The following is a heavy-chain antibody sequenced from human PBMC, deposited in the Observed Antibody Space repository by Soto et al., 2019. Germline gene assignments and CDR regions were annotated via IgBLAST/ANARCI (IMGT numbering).Heavy chain of an antibody. V-gene: IGHV1-18*04. Sequence: QVQLVESGAEVKKPGASVKVSCKASGYTFTNYGISWVRQAPGQGLEWMGWISGYNGNTKYAQKLHVRVTLTTYTPTKTAYMELRRLRSDDTAVYYCARDREYYYDSSGNYYYHYGMDVWGQGTTVTVS. D-gene: IGHD3-22*01. J-gene: IGHJ6*02. CDR3: ARDREYYYDSSGNYYYHYGMDV. CDR1: GYTFTNYG. CDR2: ISGYNGNT.